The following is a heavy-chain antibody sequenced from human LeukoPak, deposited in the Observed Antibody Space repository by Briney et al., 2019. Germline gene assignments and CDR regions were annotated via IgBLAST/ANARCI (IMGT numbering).Heavy chain of an antibody. D-gene: IGHD5-18*01. CDR2: INPRDDST. J-gene: IGHJ4*02. CDR3: AAGYSYGSY. CDR1: GYTFTSYY. V-gene: IGHV1-46*04. Sequence: ASVKVSCKASGYTFTSYYVHWVRQAPGQGLEWMGIINPRDDSTSYAQKLQGRVTMTRDTSTSTVYMELSSLRSEDTAVYYCAAGYSYGSYWGQGTLVTVSS.